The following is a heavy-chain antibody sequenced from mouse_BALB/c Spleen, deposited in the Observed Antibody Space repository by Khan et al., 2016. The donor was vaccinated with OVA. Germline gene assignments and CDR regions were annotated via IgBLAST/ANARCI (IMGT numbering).Heavy chain of an antibody. CDR3: ERSVTITTVVATDFDY. CDR1: GYSITSDYA. D-gene: IGHD1-1*01. CDR2: LSYSGRT. V-gene: IGHV3-2*02. J-gene: IGHJ2*01. Sequence: EVQLQESGPGLVKPSQSLSLTCTVTGYSITSDYAWNWIRQFPGNKLGWVGYLSYSGRTSYNPSLKSRISITRDTSKNQFFLQLRSVTTEDTATYYCERSVTITTVVATDFDYWGQGTTLTVSS.